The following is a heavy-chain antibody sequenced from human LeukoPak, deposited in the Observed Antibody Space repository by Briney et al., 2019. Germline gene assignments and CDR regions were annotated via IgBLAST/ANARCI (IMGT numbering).Heavy chain of an antibody. J-gene: IGHJ4*02. Sequence: GGSLRLSCAASGFTFSDYYMSWIRQAPGKGLEWVSYISSSGTTIYYADSVKGRFTIPRDNAKNSLYLQMNSLRAEDTALYYCGRAYDFSRHWGQGTLVTVSS. D-gene: IGHD3-3*01. CDR2: ISSSGTTI. CDR1: GFTFSDYY. CDR3: GRAYDFSRH. V-gene: IGHV3-11*04.